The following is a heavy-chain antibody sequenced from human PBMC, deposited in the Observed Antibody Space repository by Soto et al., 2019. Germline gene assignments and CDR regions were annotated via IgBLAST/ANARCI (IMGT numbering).Heavy chain of an antibody. D-gene: IGHD2-15*01. V-gene: IGHV4-34*01. Sequence: PSETLSLTCAVYGGSFSGYYWSWIRQPPGKGLEWIGEINHSGSTNYNPSLKSRVTISVDTSKNQFSLKLSSVTAADTAVYYCAREGGYCSGGSCRIGYYYYYMDVWGKGTTVTVSS. CDR3: AREGGYCSGGSCRIGYYYYYMDV. J-gene: IGHJ6*03. CDR2: INHSGST. CDR1: GGSFSGYY.